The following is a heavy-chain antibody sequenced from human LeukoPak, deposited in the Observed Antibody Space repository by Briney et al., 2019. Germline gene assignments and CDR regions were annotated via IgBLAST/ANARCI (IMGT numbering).Heavy chain of an antibody. Sequence: GGSLRLSCAASGFTFSNYWMHWVRQAPGKGLVWVSRINSDGSSTNYADSVKGRFTISRDNAKNTLYLQMNSLRGEDTAVYYCARDLNARVSFELGYWGQGTLVTVSS. CDR1: GFTFSNYW. CDR2: INSDGSST. CDR3: ARDLNARVSFELGY. J-gene: IGHJ4*02. V-gene: IGHV3-74*01. D-gene: IGHD7-27*01.